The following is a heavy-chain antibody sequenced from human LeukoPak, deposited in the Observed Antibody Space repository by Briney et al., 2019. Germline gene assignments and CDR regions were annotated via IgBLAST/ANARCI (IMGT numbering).Heavy chain of an antibody. CDR1: GFTFSSYA. D-gene: IGHD2-21*02. V-gene: IGHV3-64*01. CDR3: ARGKGIYCGGDCSALDY. Sequence: GGSLRLSCAASGFTFSSYAMHWVRQAPGKGLEYVSAISTNGGTTYYANSVEGRFTISRDNSKNTLYLQMGSLRTEGMAVYYCARGKGIYCGGDCSALDYWGQGTLVTVSS. J-gene: IGHJ4*02. CDR2: ISTNGGTT.